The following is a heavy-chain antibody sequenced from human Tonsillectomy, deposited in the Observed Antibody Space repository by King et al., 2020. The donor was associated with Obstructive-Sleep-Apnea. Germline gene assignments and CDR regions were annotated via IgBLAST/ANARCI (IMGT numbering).Heavy chain of an antibody. CDR3: TRDRNDSSGYYTDY. Sequence: VQLVESGGGLVQPGRSLRLSCTASGFTFGDYAMTWFRQAPGKGLEWVGFIRSKAYGGTTEYAASVKGRFTISRDDSKSIAYLQMNSLKTEDTAVYYCTRDRNDSSGYYTDYWGQGTLVTVSS. V-gene: IGHV3-49*03. CDR2: IRSKAYGGTT. CDR1: GFTFGDYA. J-gene: IGHJ4*02. D-gene: IGHD3-22*01.